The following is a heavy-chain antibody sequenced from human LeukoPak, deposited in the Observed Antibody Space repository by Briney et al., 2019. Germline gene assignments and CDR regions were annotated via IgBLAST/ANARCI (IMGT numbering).Heavy chain of an antibody. CDR1: GFTFSSYA. V-gene: IGHV3-7*01. CDR3: ARTIRGY. CDR2: IKEDGSEK. Sequence: GGSLRLSCAASGFTFSSYAMSWVRQAPGKGLEWVANIKEDGSEKHYVDSVKGRFTISRDNAKNSLYLQMNSLRAEDTAVYYCARTIRGYWGQGTLVTVSS. J-gene: IGHJ4*02. D-gene: IGHD3-10*01.